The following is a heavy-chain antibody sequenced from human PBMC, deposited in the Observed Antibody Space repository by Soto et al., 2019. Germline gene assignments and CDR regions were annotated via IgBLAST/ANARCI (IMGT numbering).Heavy chain of an antibody. V-gene: IGHV4-4*02. J-gene: IGHJ4*02. CDR2: IYHSGST. CDR3: ARARSPYNWNYFDY. D-gene: IGHD1-20*01. CDR1: SGSISSSNW. Sequence: SETLSLTCAVSSGSISSSNWWSWVRQPPGKGLEWIGEIYHSGSTNYNPSLKSRVTISVDKSKNQFSLKLSSVTAADTAVYYCARARSPYNWNYFDYWGREPWSPSPQ.